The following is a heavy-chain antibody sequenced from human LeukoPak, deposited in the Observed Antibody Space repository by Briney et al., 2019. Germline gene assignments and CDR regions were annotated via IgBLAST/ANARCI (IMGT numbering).Heavy chain of an antibody. CDR1: GGSISSYY. CDR3: ARILGDSSGVNWFDP. CDR2: IYTSGST. J-gene: IGHJ5*02. D-gene: IGHD6-19*01. Sequence: PSETLSLTCTVPGGSISSYYWSWIRQPAGKGLEWIGRIYTSGSTNYNPSLKSRVTMSVDASKNQFSLKLSSVTAADTAVYYCARILGDSSGVNWFDPWGQGTLVTVSS. V-gene: IGHV4-4*07.